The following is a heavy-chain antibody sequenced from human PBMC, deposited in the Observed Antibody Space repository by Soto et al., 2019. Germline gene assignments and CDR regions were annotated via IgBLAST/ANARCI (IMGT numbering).Heavy chain of an antibody. CDR2: IYYSGST. J-gene: IGHJ4*02. CDR1: GDSVSSGSYY. CDR3: PRPPGYYRSHLAC. Sequence: SETLSLTCTVSGDSVSSGSYYWSWIRQPPGKGLEWIGYIYYSGSTNYNPSLKSRVTMSIDTSKNQFSLKLSSVTAADTAVYYCPRPPGYYRSHLACLVQAPLVT. D-gene: IGHD2-8*01. V-gene: IGHV4-61*01.